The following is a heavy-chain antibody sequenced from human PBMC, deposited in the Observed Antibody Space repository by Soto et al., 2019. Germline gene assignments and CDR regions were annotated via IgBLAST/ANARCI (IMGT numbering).Heavy chain of an antibody. Sequence: GGSLRISCAASGFTFRDYAMNWLRKKPGKGLEWVSLISKSGDRTYYADSVKGRFTISRDNSKNTLFLQMNSLRADDTALYYCVSRHLVTDDTLQPLLYFDYRGQGTLVTVSS. V-gene: IGHV3-23*01. CDR2: ISKSGDRT. CDR1: GFTFRDYA. J-gene: IGHJ4*02. D-gene: IGHD2-2*01. CDR3: VSRHLVTDDTLQPLLYFDY.